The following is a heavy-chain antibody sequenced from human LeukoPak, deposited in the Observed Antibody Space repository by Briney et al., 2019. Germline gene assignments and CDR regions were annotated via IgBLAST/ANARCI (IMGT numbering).Heavy chain of an antibody. V-gene: IGHV4-59*08. J-gene: IGHJ4*01. CDR1: GASINTNF. Sequence: PSETLSLTCTVSGASINTNFWTWIRQPPGKGLEWIGYIYSSGSAKYNPSLKSRVIISGDTSKNQISLNLTSVTAADTAVYFCARHRDYYDTWGHGPLVTVSS. CDR2: IYSSGSA. CDR3: ARHRDYYDT. D-gene: IGHD3-22*01.